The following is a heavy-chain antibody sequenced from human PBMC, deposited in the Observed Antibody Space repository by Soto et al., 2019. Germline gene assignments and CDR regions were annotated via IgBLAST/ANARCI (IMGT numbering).Heavy chain of an antibody. Sequence: PGGSLRLSCAASGFTFSSYAMSWVRQAPGKGLEWVSAISGSGGSTYYADSVKGRFTISRDNSKNTLYLQMSSLRVEDTAVYYCAKVVAIWRFTGGLDFDYWGQGTLVTVSS. CDR3: AKVVAIWRFTGGLDFDY. V-gene: IGHV3-23*01. CDR2: ISGSGGST. CDR1: GFTFSSYA. J-gene: IGHJ4*02. D-gene: IGHD2-21*01.